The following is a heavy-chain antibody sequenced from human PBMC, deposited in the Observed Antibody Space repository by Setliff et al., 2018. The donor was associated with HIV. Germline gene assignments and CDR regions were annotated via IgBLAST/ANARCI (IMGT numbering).Heavy chain of an antibody. J-gene: IGHJ5*02. CDR1: GYTFTSYG. CDR2: INPSGGST. D-gene: IGHD1-26*01. V-gene: IGHV1-46*01. CDR3: ARGGHYSGFFFPNWLDT. Sequence: ASVKVSCKASGYTFTSYGISWVRQAPGQGLEWLGMINPSGGSTTYAQKFQGRVTMTRDTFTSTVYMDLSSLRSEDTAVYYCARGGHYSGFFFPNWLDTWGQGTLVTVSS.